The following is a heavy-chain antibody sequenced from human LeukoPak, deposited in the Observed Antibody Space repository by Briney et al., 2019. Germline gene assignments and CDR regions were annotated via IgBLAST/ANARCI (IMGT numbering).Heavy chain of an antibody. V-gene: IGHV1-18*01. CDR2: ISAYNGNT. D-gene: IGHD3-3*01. Sequence: EASVKVSCKASGYTFTSYGINWVRQAPGQGLEWMGWISAYNGNTNYAQKLQGRVTMTTDTSTSTAYMELRGLRSDDTDVYYCARDQDFWSGYYYYGMDVWGQGTTVTV. J-gene: IGHJ6*02. CDR1: GYTFTSYG. CDR3: ARDQDFWSGYYYYGMDV.